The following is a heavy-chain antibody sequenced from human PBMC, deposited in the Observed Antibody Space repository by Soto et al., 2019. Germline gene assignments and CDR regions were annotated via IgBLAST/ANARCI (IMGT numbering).Heavy chain of an antibody. CDR1: GFTFSSYA. V-gene: IGHV3-48*02. D-gene: IGHD2-15*01. J-gene: IGHJ3*01. Sequence: EVQLVESGGGLVQPGGSLRVSCVASGFTFSSYALNWVRQAPGKGLEWVASISVGGVSIFYADSVKGRFTISRGDATNSLYLQMNSTRDEDTAVYYCVRDHRWAFDFWGQGTMVTVSS. CDR2: ISVGGVSI. CDR3: VRDHRWAFDF.